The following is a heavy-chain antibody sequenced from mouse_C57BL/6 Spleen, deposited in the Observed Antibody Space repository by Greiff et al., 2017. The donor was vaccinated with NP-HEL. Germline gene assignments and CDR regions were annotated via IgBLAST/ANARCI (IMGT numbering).Heavy chain of an antibody. V-gene: IGHV1-80*01. Sequence: QLQQSGAELVKPGASVKISCKASGYAFSSYWMNWVKQRPGKGLEWIGQIYPGDGDTNYNGKFKGKATLTADKSSSTAYMQLSRLTSEDSAVYCGARETTVVAHYYAMDYWGQGTSVTVSS. D-gene: IGHD1-1*01. CDR3: ARETTVVAHYYAMDY. CDR1: GYAFSSYW. J-gene: IGHJ4*01. CDR2: IYPGDGDT.